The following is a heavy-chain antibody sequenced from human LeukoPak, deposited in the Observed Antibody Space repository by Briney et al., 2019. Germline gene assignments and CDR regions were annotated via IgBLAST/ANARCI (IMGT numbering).Heavy chain of an antibody. D-gene: IGHD3-22*01. CDR3: AGHYYDSSGYQSPIDY. V-gene: IGHV4-59*08. Sequence: SETLSLTCTVSGGSISSYYWSWIRQPPGKGLEWIGYIYYSGSTNYNPSLKSRVTISVDTSKNQFSLKLSSVTAADTAVYFCAGHYYDSSGYQSPIDYWGQGTLVTVSS. CDR2: IYYSGST. CDR1: GGSISSYY. J-gene: IGHJ4*02.